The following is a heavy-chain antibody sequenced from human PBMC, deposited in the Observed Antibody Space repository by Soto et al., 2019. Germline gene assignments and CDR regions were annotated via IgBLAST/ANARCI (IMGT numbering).Heavy chain of an antibody. D-gene: IGHD6-19*01. V-gene: IGHV4-34*01. CDR3: ARSREQWLVDAFAI. Sequence: QVQVQQWGAGLLKSSETLSLTCVVYGGSLTGYYWSWIRQPPGRGLEWIGEINPTGSPKYNPSLMSQVTIAVDTSKDQSSMKLSSVTAADRAVFYCARSREQWLVDAFAIWGQGTMVTVSS. CDR1: GGSLTGYY. CDR2: INPTGSP. J-gene: IGHJ3*02.